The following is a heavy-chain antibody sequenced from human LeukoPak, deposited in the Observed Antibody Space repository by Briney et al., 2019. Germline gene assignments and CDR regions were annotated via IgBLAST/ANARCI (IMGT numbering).Heavy chain of an antibody. D-gene: IGHD4-17*01. CDR1: GYTFTDYY. Sequence: GASVKVSCKASGYTFTDYYLHWVRQAPGQGLEWMGIINPSGGSTSYAQKFQGRVTMTRDMSTSTVYMELSSLRSEDTAVYYCAINGDYHYDYYYMDVWGKGTTVTVSS. CDR2: INPSGGST. V-gene: IGHV1-46*01. J-gene: IGHJ6*03. CDR3: AINGDYHYDYYYMDV.